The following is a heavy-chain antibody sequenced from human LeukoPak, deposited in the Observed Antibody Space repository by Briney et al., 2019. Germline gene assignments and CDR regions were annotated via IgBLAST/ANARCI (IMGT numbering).Heavy chain of an antibody. CDR3: ARDIALYYYDSSGYPYNWFDP. J-gene: IGHJ5*02. CDR1: GGSISGGSYY. CDR2: IYTSGST. V-gene: IGHV4-61*02. Sequence: KPSETLSLTCTVSGGSISGGSYYWSWIRQPAGKGLEWIGRIYTSGSTNYNPSLKSRVTISVDTSKNQFSLKLSSVTAADTAVYYCARDIALYYYDSSGYPYNWFDPWGQGTLVTVSS. D-gene: IGHD3-22*01.